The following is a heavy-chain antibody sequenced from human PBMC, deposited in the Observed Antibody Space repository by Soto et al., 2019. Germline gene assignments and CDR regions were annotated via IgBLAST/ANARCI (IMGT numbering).Heavy chain of an antibody. V-gene: IGHV3-23*01. CDR2: ISGPGAGT. J-gene: IGHJ4*02. CDR3: ARYLRAAVGPTLDY. D-gene: IGHD6-13*01. Sequence: PGGSLRLSCAASGFTFSANALSWVRQAPGKGLEWVSGISGPGAGTYYGDSVKGRFTISRDNSKNTLYLQMNNLRAEDTAVYYCARYLRAAVGPTLDYWGQGTLVTVSS. CDR1: GFTFSANA.